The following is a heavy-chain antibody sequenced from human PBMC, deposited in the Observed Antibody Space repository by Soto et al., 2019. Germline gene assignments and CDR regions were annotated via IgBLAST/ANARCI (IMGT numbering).Heavy chain of an antibody. V-gene: IGHV3-11*01. CDR1: RFTFSDFY. D-gene: IGHD4-17*01. CDR2: ISSTGRTI. Sequence: QVHLVESGGGLVKPGVSLRLSCAASRFTFSDFYMSWILQAPGKGLEWVSYISSTGRTIYYADSVRGRFTISRDDAKNSLYLQMNSLRAEDTAVYYCASSYGGNAHFAFDIWGQGTMVTVSS. J-gene: IGHJ3*02. CDR3: ASSYGGNAHFAFDI.